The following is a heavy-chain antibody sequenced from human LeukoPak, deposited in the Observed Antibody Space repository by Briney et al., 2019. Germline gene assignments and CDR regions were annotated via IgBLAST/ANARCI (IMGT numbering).Heavy chain of an antibody. CDR3: ARRAGGYSHPYDY. Sequence: PGGSLRLSCAASGFTFNNFAMSWVRQAPGKGLEWVSAISGSGGSTYYADSVKGRFTISRDNSKNTLYLQMNSLRAEDTAVYYCARRAGGYSHPYDYWGQGILVTVSS. CDR1: GFTFNNFA. D-gene: IGHD4-23*01. V-gene: IGHV3-23*01. CDR2: ISGSGGST. J-gene: IGHJ4*02.